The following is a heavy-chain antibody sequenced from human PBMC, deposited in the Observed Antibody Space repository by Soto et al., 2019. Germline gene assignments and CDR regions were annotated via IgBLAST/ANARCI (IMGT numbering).Heavy chain of an antibody. CDR2: IWYDGSNK. V-gene: IGHV3-33*01. J-gene: IGHJ4*02. CDR1: GFTFSSYG. Sequence: QVQLVESGGGVVQPGRSLRLSCAASGFTFSSYGMHWVRQAPGKGLEWVAGIWYDGSNKYYADSVKGRFTISRDNSKNTLYLQMNSLRAEDKAVYYCARDDLTGENHYWGQGTLVTVSS. D-gene: IGHD7-27*01. CDR3: ARDDLTGENHY.